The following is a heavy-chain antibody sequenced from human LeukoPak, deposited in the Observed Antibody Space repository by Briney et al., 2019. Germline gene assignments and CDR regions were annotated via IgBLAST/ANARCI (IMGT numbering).Heavy chain of an antibody. CDR2: IYPGDSDT. D-gene: IGHD6-13*01. CDR3: ATYLYSSPRENAFDI. CDR1: GYSFTSYW. J-gene: IGHJ3*02. Sequence: GESLKISCKGSGYSFTSYWIGWVRQMPGKGLEWMGIIYPGDSDTRYSPSFQGQVTISADKSISTAYLQWSSLKASDTAMYYCATYLYSSPRENAFDIWGQGTMVTVSS. V-gene: IGHV5-51*01.